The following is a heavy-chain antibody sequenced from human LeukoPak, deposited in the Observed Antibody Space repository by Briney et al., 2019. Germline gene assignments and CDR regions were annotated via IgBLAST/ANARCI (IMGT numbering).Heavy chain of an antibody. D-gene: IGHD3-3*01. CDR3: ARDPYDFWSGKGYNWFDP. J-gene: IGHJ5*02. CDR1: GYTFTGNY. V-gene: IGHV1-2*02. Sequence: ASVKVSCKASGYTFTGNYMHWVRQALGQGLEWMGWINPNSGGTNYAQKFQGRVTMTRDTSISTAYMELSRLRSDDTAVYYCARDPYDFWSGKGYNWFDPWGQGTLVTVSS. CDR2: INPNSGGT.